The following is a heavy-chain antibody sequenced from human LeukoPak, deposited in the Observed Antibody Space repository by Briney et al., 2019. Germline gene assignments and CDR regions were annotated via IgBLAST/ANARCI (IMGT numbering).Heavy chain of an antibody. CDR2: IYYTGSN. CDR3: ARHDTYYYDSGDYFPDAPDI. Sequence: SETLSLTCTVSGGSIRSSSYYWGWIRQPPGKGLEWIGSIYYTGSNYYNPSLKSRVTISVDTSKNQFSLRLSSVTAADTALYYCARHDTYYYDSGDYFPDAPDIWGQGTMVTVSS. V-gene: IGHV4-39*01. J-gene: IGHJ3*02. CDR1: GGSIRSSSYY. D-gene: IGHD3-22*01.